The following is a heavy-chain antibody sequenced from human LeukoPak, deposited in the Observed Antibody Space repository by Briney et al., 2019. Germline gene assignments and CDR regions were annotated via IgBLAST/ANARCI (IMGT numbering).Heavy chain of an antibody. J-gene: IGHJ5*02. CDR3: AGDPDVDEARFYR. CDR1: GGSFSGYY. V-gene: IGHV4-34*01. CDR2: INHSGST. D-gene: IGHD1-26*01. Sequence: SETLSLTCAASGGSFSGYYWSWIRQPPGKGLEWIGEINHSGSTNYNPSLKSRVTKSVDTSKNQFSLKLSSVTAADTAMYYCAGDPDVDEARFYRWGQGTLVTVCS.